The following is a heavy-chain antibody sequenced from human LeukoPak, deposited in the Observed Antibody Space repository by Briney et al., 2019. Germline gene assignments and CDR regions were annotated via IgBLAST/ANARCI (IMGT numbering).Heavy chain of an antibody. Sequence: ASVKVSCKASGYIFTGYYMHWVRQAPGQGLEWMGWINPNSGGTNYAQKFQGRVTMTRDTSISTAYMELSRLRSDDTAVYYCARLPPSTIFGVVTYFDYWGQGTLVSVSS. D-gene: IGHD3-3*01. J-gene: IGHJ4*02. CDR1: GYIFTGYY. CDR2: INPNSGGT. CDR3: ARLPPSTIFGVVTYFDY. V-gene: IGHV1-2*02.